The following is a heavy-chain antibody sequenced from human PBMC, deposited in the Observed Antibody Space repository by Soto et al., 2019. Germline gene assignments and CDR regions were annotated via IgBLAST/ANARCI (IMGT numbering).Heavy chain of an antibody. CDR2: IIPIFGTA. CDR3: ARALYYDFWSGYPDYYYYYYGMDV. CDR1: GGTFSSYA. V-gene: IGHV1-69*06. J-gene: IGHJ6*02. D-gene: IGHD3-3*01. Sequence: SVKVSCKASGGTFSSYAISWVRQAPGQGLEWMGGIIPIFGTANYAQKFQGRVTITADKSTSTAYMELSSLRSEDTAVYYCARALYYDFWSGYPDYYYYYYGMDVWGQGTTVTVSS.